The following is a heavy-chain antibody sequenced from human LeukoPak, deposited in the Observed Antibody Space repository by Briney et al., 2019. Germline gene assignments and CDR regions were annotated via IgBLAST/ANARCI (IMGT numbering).Heavy chain of an antibody. Sequence: GGSLRLSCAASGFTFSSYWMHWVRQAPGKGLVWVSRINSDGSSTSYADSVKGRFTISRDNAKNTLYLQMNSLSAEETAVYYCAGVPGIVGAQVFWFDAWEQGTLVTVSS. CDR3: AGVPGIVGAQVFWFDA. CDR2: INSDGSST. D-gene: IGHD1-26*01. V-gene: IGHV3-74*01. CDR1: GFTFSSYW. J-gene: IGHJ5*02.